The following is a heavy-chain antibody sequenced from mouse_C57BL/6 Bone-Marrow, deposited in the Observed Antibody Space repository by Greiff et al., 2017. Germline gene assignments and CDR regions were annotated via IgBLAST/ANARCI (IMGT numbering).Heavy chain of an antibody. J-gene: IGHJ1*03. CDR3: ARGGRRGYFEV. CDR1: GFTFSSYA. V-gene: IGHV5-4*03. Sequence: DVKLVESGGGLVKPGGSLKLSCAASGFTFSSYAMSWVRQTPEKRLEWVATISDGGSYTYYPDNVKGRFTISRDNAKNNLYLQMSHLKSEDTAMYYCARGGRRGYFEVWGTGTTVTVSS. CDR2: ISDGGSYT.